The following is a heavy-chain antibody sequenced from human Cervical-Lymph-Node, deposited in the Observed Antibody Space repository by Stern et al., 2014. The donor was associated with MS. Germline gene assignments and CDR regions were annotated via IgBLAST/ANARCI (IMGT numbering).Heavy chain of an antibody. Sequence: VQLVESGGGVVQPGRSLRLSCAASGFTFSSYGMHWVRQAPGKGLEWVAVISYDGSNKYYADSVKGRFTISRDNSKNTLYLQMNSLRAEDTAVYYCAKGVPLWFGPGSWFDPWGQGTLVTVSS. V-gene: IGHV3-30*18. CDR2: ISYDGSNK. D-gene: IGHD3-10*01. CDR3: AKGVPLWFGPGSWFDP. CDR1: GFTFSSYG. J-gene: IGHJ5*02.